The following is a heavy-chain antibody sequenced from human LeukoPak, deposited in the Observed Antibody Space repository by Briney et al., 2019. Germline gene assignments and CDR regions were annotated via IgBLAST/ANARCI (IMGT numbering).Heavy chain of an antibody. J-gene: IGHJ4*02. V-gene: IGHV4-59*02. CDR3: ASRKLGNDY. CDR2: IYYTGST. Sequence: SSETLSLTCTVSGGSVSDYYWSWIRQSPGKGLEWIGYIYYTGSTTYNPSLKSRVTISADTSKNQFSLKLSSVTAADTAVYYCASRKLGNDYWGQGTLVTVSS. CDR1: GGSVSDYY. D-gene: IGHD7-27*01.